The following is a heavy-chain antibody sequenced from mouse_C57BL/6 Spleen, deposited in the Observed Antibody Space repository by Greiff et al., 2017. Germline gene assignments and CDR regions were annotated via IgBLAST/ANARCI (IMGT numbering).Heavy chain of an antibody. CDR2: INPNNGGT. CDR3: ARRAIYYEYYFDY. J-gene: IGHJ2*01. CDR1: GYTFTDYN. D-gene: IGHD2-4*01. V-gene: IGHV1-18*01. Sequence: VQLQQSGPELVKPGASVKIPCKASGYTFTDYNMDWVKQSHGKSLEWIGDINPNNGGTIYNQKFKGKATLTVDKSSSTAYMELRSLTSEDTAVYYCARRAIYYEYYFDYWSQGTTLTVSS.